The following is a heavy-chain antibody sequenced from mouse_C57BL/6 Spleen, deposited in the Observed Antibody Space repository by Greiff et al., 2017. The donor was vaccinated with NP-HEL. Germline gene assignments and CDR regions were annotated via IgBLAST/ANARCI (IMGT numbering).Heavy chain of an antibody. CDR1: GYAFSSSW. CDR2: IYPGDGDT. Sequence: QVQLKESGPELVKPGASVKISCKASGYAFSSSWMNWVKQRPGKGLEWIGRIYPGDGDTNYNGKFKGKATLTADKSSSTAYMQLSSLTSEDSAVYFCARSGDYYGSSHFDYWGQGTTLTVSS. J-gene: IGHJ2*01. CDR3: ARSGDYYGSSHFDY. V-gene: IGHV1-82*01. D-gene: IGHD1-1*01.